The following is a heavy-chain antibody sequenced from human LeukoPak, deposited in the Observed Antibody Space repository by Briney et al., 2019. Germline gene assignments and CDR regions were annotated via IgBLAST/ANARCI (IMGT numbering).Heavy chain of an antibody. CDR1: GFTFSGYA. CDR2: MSSDGGTT. V-gene: IGHV3-64*01. D-gene: IGHD2/OR15-2a*01. J-gene: IGHJ4*02. CDR3: ARGGSLSAYDS. Sequence: PGGSLRLSCAASGFTFSGYAMSWVRQAPGKGLEYVSAMSSDGGTTYYANSVKGRFTMSRDKSKNAVYLQMGSLRPDDMAVYYCARGGSLSAYDSWGQGTLVTVSS.